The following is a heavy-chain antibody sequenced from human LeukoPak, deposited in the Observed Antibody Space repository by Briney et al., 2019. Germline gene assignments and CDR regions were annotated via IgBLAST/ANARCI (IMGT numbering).Heavy chain of an antibody. J-gene: IGHJ3*02. CDR3: ARGDTAMHDGAFDI. V-gene: IGHV1-2*06. CDR1: GYTFTGYY. Sequence: ASVKVSCKASGYTFTGYYMHWVRQAPGQGLEWMGRINPNSGGTNYAQKFQGRVTMTRDTSVSTAYMELSRLRSDDTAVYYCARGDTAMHDGAFDIWGQGTMVTVSS. D-gene: IGHD5-18*01. CDR2: INPNSGGT.